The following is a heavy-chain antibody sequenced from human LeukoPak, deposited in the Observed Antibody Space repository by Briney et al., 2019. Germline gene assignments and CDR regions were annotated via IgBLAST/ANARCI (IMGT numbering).Heavy chain of an antibody. CDR2: IIPIFGTA. Sequence: SVKVSCTASGGTFSSYAISWVRQAPGQGLEWMGGIIPIFGTANYAQKFQGRVTITADESTSTAYMELSSLRAEDTAVYFCARRTNSWPNFDSWGQGTLVTVSS. CDR3: ARRTNSWPNFDS. V-gene: IGHV1-69*13. D-gene: IGHD6-13*01. CDR1: GGTFSSYA. J-gene: IGHJ4*02.